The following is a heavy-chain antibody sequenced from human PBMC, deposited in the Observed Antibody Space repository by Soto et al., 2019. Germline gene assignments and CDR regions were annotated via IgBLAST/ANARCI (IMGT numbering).Heavy chain of an antibody. Sequence: GGSLRLSCAASGFTFDDYAMHWVRQAPGKGLEWVSGISWNSGSIGYADSVKGRFTISRDNAKNSLYLQMNSLRAEDTALYYCAKAKAKLRFLEWSMPQYFDYWGQGTLVTVSS. CDR3: AKAKAKLRFLEWSMPQYFDY. D-gene: IGHD3-3*01. CDR2: ISWNSGSI. J-gene: IGHJ4*02. V-gene: IGHV3-9*01. CDR1: GFTFDDYA.